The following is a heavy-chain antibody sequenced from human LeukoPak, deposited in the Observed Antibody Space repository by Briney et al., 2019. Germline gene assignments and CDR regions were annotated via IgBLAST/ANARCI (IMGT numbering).Heavy chain of an antibody. Sequence: GGSLRLSCEASAFTVSSTYMTWVRKAPGKGLEWVSVMYTAGTTYYADSVKGRFTVSRDSSKNTLYLLMNTLRVEDTAVYYCARAGTATALDYWGQGTLVTVSS. D-gene: IGHD4-17*01. CDR2: MYTAGTT. V-gene: IGHV3-53*01. CDR1: AFTVSSTY. CDR3: ARAGTATALDY. J-gene: IGHJ4*02.